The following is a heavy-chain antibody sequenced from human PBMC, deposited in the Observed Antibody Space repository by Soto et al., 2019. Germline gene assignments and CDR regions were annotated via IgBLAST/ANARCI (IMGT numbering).Heavy chain of an antibody. D-gene: IGHD3-22*01. V-gene: IGHV2-5*01. CDR1: GFSLSAYGVR. CDR3: AHTKDSSGFLTS. J-gene: IGHJ5*02. CDR2: IHWNDDK. Sequence: SGPTLVNPTPTLTLTCSFSGFSLSAYGVRVIWFRQPPGETLEWLARIHWNDDKRYSPYLKSRLTITKDTSKNQVVLTLTNLDPLDTGTYFCAHTKDSSGFLTSWGQGILVTVSS.